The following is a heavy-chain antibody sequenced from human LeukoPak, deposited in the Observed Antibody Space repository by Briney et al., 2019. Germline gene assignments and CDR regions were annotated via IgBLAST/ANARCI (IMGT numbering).Heavy chain of an antibody. CDR1: GYTFTTYG. D-gene: IGHD7-27*01. CDR3: ARGGDGHRWGRRFDAFDI. Sequence: GASVKVSFKTSGYTFTTYGISWVRQAPGQGLEWMGWISGYNGNTNYAQKLQGRVTMTTDTSTSTAHMELRSLGSDDTAVYYCARGGDGHRWGRRFDAFDIWGQGTMVTVSS. CDR2: ISGYNGNT. J-gene: IGHJ3*02. V-gene: IGHV1-18*01.